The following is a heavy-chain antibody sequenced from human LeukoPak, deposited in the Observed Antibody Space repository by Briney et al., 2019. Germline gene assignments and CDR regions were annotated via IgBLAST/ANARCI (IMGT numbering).Heavy chain of an antibody. D-gene: IGHD6-13*01. V-gene: IGHV3-7*01. CDR2: INPHGSEK. J-gene: IGHJ4*02. CDR3: AKDRPTVYSSSWLHFLDS. CDR1: GFTFDRSW. Sequence: PGGSLRLSCAASGFTFDRSWMNWVRQPPGRGLEWVANINPHGSEKRYVDSVKGRFTTSRDNAKNSLYLQMNSLRAEDTAVYYCAKDRPTVYSSSWLHFLDSWGQGTLVTVSS.